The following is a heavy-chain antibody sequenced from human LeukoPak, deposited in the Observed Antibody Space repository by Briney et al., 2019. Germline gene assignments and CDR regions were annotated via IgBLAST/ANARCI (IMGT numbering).Heavy chain of an antibody. D-gene: IGHD3-22*01. CDR2: ISYDGSNK. CDR1: GFTFSSYG. V-gene: IGHV3-30*03. CDR3: AREGYYDSSGYPYFDY. J-gene: IGHJ4*02. Sequence: PGRSLRLSCAASGFTFSSYGMHWVRQAPGKGLEWVAVISYDGSNKYYADSVKGRFTISRDNSKNTLYLQMNSLRAEDTAVYYCAREGYYDSSGYPYFDYWGQGTLVTVSS.